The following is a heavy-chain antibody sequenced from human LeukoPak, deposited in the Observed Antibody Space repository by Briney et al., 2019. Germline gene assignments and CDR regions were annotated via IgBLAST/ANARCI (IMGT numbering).Heavy chain of an antibody. CDR3: ARDGSGSFEYYYYYGMDV. CDR2: IKQDGSEK. CDR1: GFTFSSYW. D-gene: IGHD3-10*01. V-gene: IGHV3-7*03. J-gene: IGHJ6*02. Sequence: PGGSLRLSCAASGFTFSSYWMSWVRQAPGKGLEWVANIKQDGSEKYYVDSVKGRFTISRDNAKNSLYLQMNSLRAEDTAVYYCARDGSGSFEYYYYYGMDVWGQGTTVTVSS.